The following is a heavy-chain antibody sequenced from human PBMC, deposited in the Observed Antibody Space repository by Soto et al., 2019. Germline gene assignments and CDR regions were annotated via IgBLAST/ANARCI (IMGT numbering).Heavy chain of an antibody. D-gene: IGHD3-3*01. Sequence: QVQLVQSGAEVKKPGASVKVSCKASGYTFTSYAMHWVRQAPGQRLEWMGWINAGNGNTKYSQKFQGRVTITRDTXAXTXYMELSSLRSEDTAVYYCARDKGVVTKNYYYYGMDVWGQGTTVTVSS. CDR1: GYTFTSYA. V-gene: IGHV1-3*01. J-gene: IGHJ6*02. CDR2: INAGNGNT. CDR3: ARDKGVVTKNYYYYGMDV.